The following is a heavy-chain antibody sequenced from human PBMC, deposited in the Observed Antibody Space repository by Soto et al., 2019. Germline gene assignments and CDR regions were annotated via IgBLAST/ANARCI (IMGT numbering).Heavy chain of an antibody. CDR2: IYYSGST. V-gene: IGHV4-39*01. J-gene: IGHJ5*01. D-gene: IGHD5-12*01. Sequence: SETLSLTCTVSGGSISSSSYYWDWIRQPPGKGLEWIGSIYYSGSTYYNPSLKSRVTISVDTSKNQFSLKLSSVTAADTAVYYCARRVATIDSWGQGTLVTVSS. CDR1: GGSISSSSYY. CDR3: ARRVATIDS.